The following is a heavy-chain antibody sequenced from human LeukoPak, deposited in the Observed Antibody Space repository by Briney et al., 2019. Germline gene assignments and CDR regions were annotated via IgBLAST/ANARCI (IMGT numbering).Heavy chain of an antibody. Sequence: GESLKISCDSSGYCFTTYLIGWVRQRPRAGLEWVGAVYPDDSDSRYSPSFRGQVAISADRSIRTAYLKWNSLKASDTGMYYCARQRGASGTVNWCDPWGQGTLVTVSS. D-gene: IGHD3-10*01. V-gene: IGHV5-51*01. J-gene: IGHJ5*02. CDR1: GYCFTTYL. CDR2: VYPDDSDS. CDR3: ARQRGASGTVNWCDP.